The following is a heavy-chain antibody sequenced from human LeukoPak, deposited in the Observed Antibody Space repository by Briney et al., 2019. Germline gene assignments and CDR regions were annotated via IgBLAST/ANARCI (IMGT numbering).Heavy chain of an antibody. CDR2: ISGSGYS. J-gene: IGHJ4*02. D-gene: IGHD3-16*02. Sequence: GGSLRLSCAASGFTFSSYAMSWVRQAPGKGLEWVSGISGSGYSYYADSVQGRFTISRDNSKKTLNLQMNNLRAEDTAVYYCAKGTASVSDYDYVWGTYRRGYPSSGYSDYWGQGTLVTVS. V-gene: IGHV3-23*01. CDR1: GFTFSSYA. CDR3: AKGTASVSDYDYVWGTYRRGYPSSGYSDY.